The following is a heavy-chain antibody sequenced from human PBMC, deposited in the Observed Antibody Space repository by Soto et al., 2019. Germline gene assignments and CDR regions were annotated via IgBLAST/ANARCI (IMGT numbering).Heavy chain of an antibody. CDR2: IIPIFGTA. J-gene: IGHJ6*02. CDR3: ARLDFWSGYKAYYYYGMDV. CDR1: SYTFSTYA. Sequence: SVKVSCKASSYTFSTYAINWVRQAPGQGLEWMGGIIPIFGTANYAQKFQGRVTITADESTSTAYMELSSLRSEDTAVYYCARLDFWSGYKAYYYYGMDVWGQGTTVTVSS. D-gene: IGHD3-3*01. V-gene: IGHV1-69*13.